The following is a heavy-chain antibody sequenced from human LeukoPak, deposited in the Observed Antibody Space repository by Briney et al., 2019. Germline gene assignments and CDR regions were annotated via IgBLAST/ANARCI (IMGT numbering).Heavy chain of an antibody. CDR1: GGSISSGSYY. Sequence: SETLSLTCTVSGGSISSGSYYWSWIRQPAGKGLEWIGRIYTSGSTNYNPSLKSRVTISVDTSKNQFSLKLSSVTAADTAVYYCARDGPYAPNVLSLDVWGKGTTVTVSS. V-gene: IGHV4-61*02. J-gene: IGHJ6*04. CDR2: IYTSGST. D-gene: IGHD2-2*01. CDR3: ARDGPYAPNVLSLDV.